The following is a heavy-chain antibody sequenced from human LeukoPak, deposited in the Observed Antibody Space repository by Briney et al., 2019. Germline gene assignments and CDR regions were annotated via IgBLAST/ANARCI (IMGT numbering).Heavy chain of an antibody. CDR2: ISYDESNK. V-gene: IGHV3-30-3*01. CDR1: GFTFSSYA. Sequence: GGSLRLSCAASGFTFSSYAMHWVRQAPGKGLEWVAVISYDESNKYYADSVKGRFTISRDNSKNTPYLQMNSLRAEDTAVYYCARTRRDGYNLPDYWGQGTLVTVSS. CDR3: ARTRRDGYNLPDY. J-gene: IGHJ4*02. D-gene: IGHD5-24*01.